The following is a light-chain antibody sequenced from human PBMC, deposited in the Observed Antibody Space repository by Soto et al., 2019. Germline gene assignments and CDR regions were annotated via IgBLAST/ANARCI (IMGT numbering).Light chain of an antibody. V-gene: IGKV3-11*01. CDR3: QQLSA. CDR2: DAS. CDR1: QSVSSY. J-gene: IGKJ5*01. Sequence: IVLTQSPATLSLSPGERATLSCRASQSVSSYLAWYQQKPGQAPRLLIYDASNRATGIPARFSGSGSGTDFTLTISSLEPEDFAVYYCQQLSAFGQGTRLEIK.